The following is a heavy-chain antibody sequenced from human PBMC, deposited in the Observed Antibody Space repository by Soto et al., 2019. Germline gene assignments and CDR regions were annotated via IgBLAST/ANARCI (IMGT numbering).Heavy chain of an antibody. CDR2: IYYSGST. V-gene: IGHV4-39*01. D-gene: IGHD3-3*01. CDR1: GGSISSSSYY. Sequence: QLQLQESGPGLVKPSETLSLTCTVSGGSISSSSYYWGWIRQPPGKGLEWIGSIYYSGSTYYNPSLKSRVTISVDTSKNQFSLKLSSVTAADTAVYYCARHRVERITIFGVVIPGFDPWGQGTLVTVSS. J-gene: IGHJ5*02. CDR3: ARHRVERITIFGVVIPGFDP.